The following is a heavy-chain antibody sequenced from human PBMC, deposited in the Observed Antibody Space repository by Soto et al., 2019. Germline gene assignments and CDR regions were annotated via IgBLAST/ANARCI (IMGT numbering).Heavy chain of an antibody. V-gene: IGHV1-8*01. J-gene: IGHJ5*02. Sequence: ASVKVSCKASGYTFTSYDINWVRQATGQGLEWMGWMNPNSGNTGYAQKFQGRVTMTRNTSISTAYMELSSLRSEDTAVYYCARGDCSSTSCYGGGWFYPWGQGTLVTVSS. CDR2: MNPNSGNT. CDR1: GYTFTSYD. D-gene: IGHD2-2*01. CDR3: ARGDCSSTSCYGGGWFYP.